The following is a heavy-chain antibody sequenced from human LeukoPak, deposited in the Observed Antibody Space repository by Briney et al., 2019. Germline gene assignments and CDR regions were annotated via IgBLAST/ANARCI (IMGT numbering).Heavy chain of an antibody. D-gene: IGHD1-26*01. CDR1: GFTVSSNY. CDR2: LYTLGDT. Sequence: PRGSLRLSCAASGFTVSSNYMTWVRQAPGKGLEWVSVLYTLGDTYYADSVRGRFTISRDNSKNTLYLQMNSLRAEDTAVYYCAGYGGRYPYYMDVWGRGTTVTISS. J-gene: IGHJ6*03. V-gene: IGHV3-66*01. CDR3: AGYGGRYPYYMDV.